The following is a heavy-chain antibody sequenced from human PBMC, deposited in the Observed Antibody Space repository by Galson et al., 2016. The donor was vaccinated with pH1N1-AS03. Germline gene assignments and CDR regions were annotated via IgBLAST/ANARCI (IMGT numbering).Heavy chain of an antibody. Sequence: SLRLSCAGSGFTFNRYSLNWVRQAPGKGLEWVSSITSSSSSIYYADSVKGRFTISRDNAKNSLYLQMNSLRAEDTAVYFCARDRYGGNFGMDVWGQGNPGHRLL. D-gene: IGHD1-14*01. J-gene: IGHJ6*02. CDR1: GFTFNRYS. V-gene: IGHV3-21*01. CDR2: ITSSSSSI. CDR3: ARDRYGGNFGMDV.